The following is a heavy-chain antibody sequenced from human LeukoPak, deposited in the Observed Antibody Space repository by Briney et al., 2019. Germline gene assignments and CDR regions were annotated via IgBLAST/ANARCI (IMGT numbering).Heavy chain of an antibody. CDR3: AKGGSGWYFDY. Sequence: PGGSLRLSCAASGFTFSSYAVSWVRQAPGKGLEWVSAISGSGGSTYYADSLKGGFTISRDNSKTTMYLQMNSVPAEDTAVYYCAKGGSGWYFDYWGQGTLVTVSS. V-gene: IGHV3-23*01. CDR2: ISGSGGST. D-gene: IGHD6-19*01. CDR1: GFTFSSYA. J-gene: IGHJ4*02.